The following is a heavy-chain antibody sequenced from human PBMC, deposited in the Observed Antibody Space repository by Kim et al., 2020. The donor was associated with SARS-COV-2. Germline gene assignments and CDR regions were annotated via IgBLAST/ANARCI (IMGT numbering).Heavy chain of an antibody. V-gene: IGHV4-39*01. CDR3: ARQVAGVHFDY. Sequence: SETLSLTCTVSGGSISSSSYYWGWIRQPPGKGLEWIGSIYYSGSTYYNPSLKSRVTISVDTSKNQFSLKLSSVTAADTAVYYCARQVAGVHFDYWGQGTLVTVSS. CDR2: IYYSGST. D-gene: IGHD6-19*01. CDR1: GGSISSSSYY. J-gene: IGHJ4*02.